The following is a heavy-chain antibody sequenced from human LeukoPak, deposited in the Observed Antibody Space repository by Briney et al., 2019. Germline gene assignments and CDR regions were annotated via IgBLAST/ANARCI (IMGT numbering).Heavy chain of an antibody. V-gene: IGHV4-39*07. CDR3: VRGSIMVRGPPDY. J-gene: IGHJ4*02. CDR2: IYYSGST. D-gene: IGHD3-10*01. CDR1: GGSISSSTYY. Sequence: PSETLSLTCNVSGGSISSSTYYWGWIRQPPGKGLEWIGSIYYSGSTYYNPSLKSRVTISVDKSKNQFSLKLSSVTAADTAVYYCVRGSIMVRGPPDYWGQGTLVTVSS.